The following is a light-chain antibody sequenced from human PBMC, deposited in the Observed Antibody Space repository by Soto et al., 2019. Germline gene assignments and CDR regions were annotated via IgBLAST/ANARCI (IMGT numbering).Light chain of an antibody. V-gene: IGKV1-9*01. CDR2: AAS. Sequence: IQLTQSPSSLSASVGDRVTITCRASQGISSYLAWYQQKPGKAPKLLIYAASTLQSGVPSRFSGSGSGTGFTLTISSLQPEDFATYYCQQLNSYPPFGQGTKVDIK. J-gene: IGKJ1*01. CDR1: QGISSY. CDR3: QQLNSYPP.